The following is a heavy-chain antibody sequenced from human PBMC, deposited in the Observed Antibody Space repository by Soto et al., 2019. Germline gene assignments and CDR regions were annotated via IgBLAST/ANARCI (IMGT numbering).Heavy chain of an antibody. Sequence: QVQLVQSGAEVKKPRSSVKVSCKASGGTFSSYAISWVRQAPGQGLEWMGGIIPIFVTANYAQKFQGRVTMTADESTSTAYMERSSLRSEDTAVYYCARAARPFLPDNWFDPWGQGTLVTVSS. D-gene: IGHD6-6*01. J-gene: IGHJ5*02. V-gene: IGHV1-69*01. CDR3: ARAARPFLPDNWFDP. CDR2: IIPIFVTA. CDR1: GGTFSSYA.